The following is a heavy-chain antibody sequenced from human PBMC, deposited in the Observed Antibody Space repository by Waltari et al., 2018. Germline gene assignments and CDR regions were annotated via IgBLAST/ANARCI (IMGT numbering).Heavy chain of an antibody. CDR2: IWYDGSKK. Sequence: QEKLVASGGGVVQSGRSLKLSCEASGFSFPHYAMHWVRQAPGKGLEWVAIIWYDGSKKYYADSVKGRFDISRDNSRNTLYLQMDSLRAEDTAVYFCARDQYGESFYYAMNVWGQGTAVTVSS. V-gene: IGHV3-33*01. CDR1: GFSFPHYA. CDR3: ARDQYGESFYYAMNV. J-gene: IGHJ6*02. D-gene: IGHD1-26*01.